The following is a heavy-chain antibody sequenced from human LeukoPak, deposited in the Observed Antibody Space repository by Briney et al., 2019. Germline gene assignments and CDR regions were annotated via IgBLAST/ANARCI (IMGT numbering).Heavy chain of an antibody. CDR2: INHSGST. CDR1: GESFSGYY. J-gene: IGHJ4*02. CDR3: ARSSGYYPIFDY. Sequence: SETLSLTCAVYGESFSGYYWSWIRQPPGKGLEWIGEINHSGSTNYNPSLKSRVTISVDTSKNQFSLKLSSVTAADTAVYYCARSSGYYPIFDYWGQGTLVTVSS. D-gene: IGHD3-22*01. V-gene: IGHV4-34*01.